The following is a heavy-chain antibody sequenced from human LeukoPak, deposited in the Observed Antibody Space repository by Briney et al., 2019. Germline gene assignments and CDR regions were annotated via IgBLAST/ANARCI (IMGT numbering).Heavy chain of an antibody. D-gene: IGHD1-26*01. CDR1: GFTFSSYS. V-gene: IGHV3-15*01. CDR2: IKSKTDGGTT. J-gene: IGHJ6*03. CDR3: TTEDLGAKPKRAYYYYYYMDV. Sequence: GGSLKLSCAASGFTFSSYSMNWVRQAPGKGLEWVGRIKSKTDGGTTDYAAPVKGRFTISRDDSKNTLYLQMNSLKTEDTAVYYCTTEDLGAKPKRAYYYYYYMDVWGKGTTVTISS.